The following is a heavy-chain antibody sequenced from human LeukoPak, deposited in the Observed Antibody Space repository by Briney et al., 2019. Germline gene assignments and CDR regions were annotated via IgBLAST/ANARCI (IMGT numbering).Heavy chain of an antibody. CDR2: ISYDGSNK. D-gene: IGHD3-3*01. CDR3: ARDVTLVSFGVAMGV. CDR1: GFTFSSYA. Sequence: GRSLRLSCAASGFTFSSYAMHWVRQAPGKGLEWVAVISYDGSNKYYADSVKGRFTISRDNSKNTLYLQMNSLRAEDTAVYYCARDVTLVSFGVAMGVWGQGTTVTVSS. V-gene: IGHV3-30*04. J-gene: IGHJ6*02.